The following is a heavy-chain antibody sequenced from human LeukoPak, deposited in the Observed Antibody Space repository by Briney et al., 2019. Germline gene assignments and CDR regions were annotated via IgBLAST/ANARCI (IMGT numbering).Heavy chain of an antibody. D-gene: IGHD6-19*01. J-gene: IGHJ4*02. CDR3: ARVGLTGSGWYSATYSDY. V-gene: IGHV1-18*01. Sequence: GASVKVSCKASGYTFTSYGISWVRQAPGQGLEWMGWISAYNGNTNYAQKLQGRVTMTTGTSTSTAYMELRSLRSDDTAVYYCARVGLTGSGWYSATYSDYWGQGTLVTVSS. CDR1: GYTFTSYG. CDR2: ISAYNGNT.